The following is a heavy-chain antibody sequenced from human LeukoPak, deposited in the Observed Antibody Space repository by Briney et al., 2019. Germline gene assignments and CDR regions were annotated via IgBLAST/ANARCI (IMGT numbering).Heavy chain of an antibody. J-gene: IGHJ4*02. CDR1: GFTFSSYA. CDR3: AIGRTMIVVVPTFDY. CDR2: ISGSGGST. D-gene: IGHD3-22*01. V-gene: IGHV3-23*01. Sequence: GGSLRLSCAASGFTFSSYAMSWVRQAPGKGLEWVSAISGSGGSTYYADSVKGRFTISRDNSKNTLYLQMNSLRAEDTAVYYCAIGRTMIVVVPTFDYWGQGTLVTVSS.